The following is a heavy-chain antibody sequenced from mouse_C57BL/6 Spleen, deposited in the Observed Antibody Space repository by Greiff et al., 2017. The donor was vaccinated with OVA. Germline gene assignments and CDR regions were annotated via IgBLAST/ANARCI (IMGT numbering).Heavy chain of an antibody. D-gene: IGHD1-1*01. CDR2: IYPGDGDT. J-gene: IGHJ2*01. CDR1: GYAFSSSW. Sequence: VQLQQSGPELVKPGASVKISCKASGYAFSSSWMNWVKQRPGKGLEWIGRIYPGDGDTNYNGKIKGKATLTADKSSSTAYMQLSSLTSEDSAVYFCARGDYYGQSSFDYWGQGTTLTVSS. CDR3: ARGDYYGQSSFDY. V-gene: IGHV1-82*01.